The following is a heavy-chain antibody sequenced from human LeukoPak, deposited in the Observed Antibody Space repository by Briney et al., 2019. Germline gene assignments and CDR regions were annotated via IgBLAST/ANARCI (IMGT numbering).Heavy chain of an antibody. CDR2: INSDGSST. CDR3: ARETYSSSRDFDY. Sequence: PGGSLRLSCAASGFTFSSYWMHWVRQAPGKGLMWVSGINSDGSSTSYADSVKGRFTISRDNAKNTLSLQMNSLRAEDTAVYYCARETYSSSRDFDYWGQGTLVTV. D-gene: IGHD6-6*01. J-gene: IGHJ4*02. CDR1: GFTFSSYW. V-gene: IGHV3-74*01.